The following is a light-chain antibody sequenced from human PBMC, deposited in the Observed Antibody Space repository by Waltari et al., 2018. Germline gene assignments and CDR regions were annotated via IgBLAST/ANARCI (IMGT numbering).Light chain of an antibody. CDR3: ASYARGDRLI. CDR1: RNDVGSYHL. CDR2: EVS. J-gene: IGLJ2*01. Sequence: QSALSQPASVSGSPGQSITISCTGTRNDVGSYHLVSWYQHHPDKAPKLIIYEVSRRPSGVSDRFSGSRSGNTASLTISGFQTEDEADYYCASYARGDRLIFGGGTKVTVL. V-gene: IGLV2-23*02.